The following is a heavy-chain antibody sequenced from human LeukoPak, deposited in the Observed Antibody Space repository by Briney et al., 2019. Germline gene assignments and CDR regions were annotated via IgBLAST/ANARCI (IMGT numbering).Heavy chain of an antibody. Sequence: SETLSLTCSVSGYAISSGYFWGWIRQPPGKGLEWIGTIYHSGSTYYNPSLKSRVTISVDTSKNQFSLKLSSVTAADTAVYYCARQQWLVQGQYYFDYWGQGTLVTVSS. CDR1: GYAISSGYF. J-gene: IGHJ4*02. V-gene: IGHV4-38-2*02. D-gene: IGHD6-19*01. CDR2: IYHSGST. CDR3: ARQQWLVQGQYYFDY.